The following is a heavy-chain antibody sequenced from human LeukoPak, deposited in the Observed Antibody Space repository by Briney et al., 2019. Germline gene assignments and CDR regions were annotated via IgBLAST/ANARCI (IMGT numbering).Heavy chain of an antibody. CDR2: IYYSGST. CDR3: ASYNHYVSSDAFDI. J-gene: IGHJ3*02. CDR1: GGSISSGGYY. Sequence: SETLPLTCTVSGGSISSGGYYWSWIRQHPGKGLEWIGYIYYSGSTYYNPSLKSRVTISVDTSKNQFSLKLSSVTAADTAVYYCASYNHYVSSDAFDIWGQGAMVTVSS. D-gene: IGHD1-14*01. V-gene: IGHV4-31*03.